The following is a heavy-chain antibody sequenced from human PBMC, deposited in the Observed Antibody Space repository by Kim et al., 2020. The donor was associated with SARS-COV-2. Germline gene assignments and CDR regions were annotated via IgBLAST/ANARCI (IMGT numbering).Heavy chain of an antibody. CDR3: ARSDDILTGLTDY. J-gene: IGHJ4*02. V-gene: IGHV1-46*01. Sequence: YAQKFQGRVTMTRDTSTSTVYMELSSLRSEDTAVYYCARSDDILTGLTDYWGQGTLVTVSS. D-gene: IGHD3-9*01.